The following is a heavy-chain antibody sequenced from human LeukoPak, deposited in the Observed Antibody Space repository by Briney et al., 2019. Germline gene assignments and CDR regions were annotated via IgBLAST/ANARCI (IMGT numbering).Heavy chain of an antibody. D-gene: IGHD1-26*01. V-gene: IGHV3-23*01. J-gene: IGHJ4*02. CDR1: GFTFSSYA. CDR3: ARDTLPGSYYFDY. Sequence: PGGSLRLSCAASGFTFSSYAMSWVRQAPGKGLEWVSAISGSGGSTYYADSVKGRFTISRDNAKNTLYLQMNSLRAEDTAVYYCARDTLPGSYYFDYWGQGTLVTVSS. CDR2: ISGSGGST.